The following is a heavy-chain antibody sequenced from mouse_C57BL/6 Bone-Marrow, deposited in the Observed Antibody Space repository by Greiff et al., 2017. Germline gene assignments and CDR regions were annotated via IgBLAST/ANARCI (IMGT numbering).Heavy chain of an antibody. CDR2: IDPSDSYT. J-gene: IGHJ2*01. V-gene: IGHV1-59*01. CDR1: GYTFTSYW. CDR3: ARNYYGNRYYFDY. Sequence: VQLQQPGAELVRPGTSVKLSCKASGYTFTSYWMHWVKQRPGQGLEWIGVIDPSDSYTNYNQQFKGKATLTVDTSSSTAYMQLSSLTSEESAVYYCARNYYGNRYYFDYWGQGTTLTVSS. D-gene: IGHD2-1*01.